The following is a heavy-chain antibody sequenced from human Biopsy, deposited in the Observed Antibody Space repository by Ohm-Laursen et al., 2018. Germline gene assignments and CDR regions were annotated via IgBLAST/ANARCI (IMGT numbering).Heavy chain of an antibody. CDR2: IHYTGHI. J-gene: IGHJ2*01. V-gene: IGHV4-59*08. D-gene: IGHD5-12*01. CDR1: GDTISTYY. Sequence: SDTLSLTCTVSGDTISTYYWNWIRQTPGKGLEWIGYIHYTGHIRINPSLNSRATISVYTSKDQFSLKLSSLTAADTAIYYCARNRVDVVKVTTIGWNFDLWGRGTLVTVS. CDR3: ARNRVDVVKVTTIGWNFDL.